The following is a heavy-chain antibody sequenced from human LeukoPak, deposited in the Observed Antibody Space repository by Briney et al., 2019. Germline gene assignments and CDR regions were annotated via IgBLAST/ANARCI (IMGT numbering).Heavy chain of an antibody. CDR1: GGSISSGGYY. D-gene: IGHD2-2*01. CDR2: IYYSGST. V-gene: IGHV4-31*03. Sequence: SETLSLTCTVSGGSISSGGYYWSWIRQHPGKGPEWIGYIYYSGSTYYNPSLKSRVTISVDTSKNQFSLKLSSVTAADTAVYYCARGRHRYCSSTSCYRVGDYYGMDVWGQGTTVTVSS. J-gene: IGHJ6*02. CDR3: ARGRHRYCSSTSCYRVGDYYGMDV.